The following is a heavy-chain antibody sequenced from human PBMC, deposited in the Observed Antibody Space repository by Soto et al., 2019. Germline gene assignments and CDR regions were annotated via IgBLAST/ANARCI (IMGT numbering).Heavy chain of an antibody. CDR3: ARGASTGTGLDYYYYYGMDV. D-gene: IGHD1-1*01. CDR1: GGTFSSYA. J-gene: IGHJ6*02. Sequence: QVQLVQSGAEVKKPGSSVKVSRKASGGTFSSYAISWVRQAPGQGLEWMGGIIPIFGTANYAQKFQGRVTITADESTSTAYMELSSLRSEDTAVYYCARGASTGTGLDYYYYYGMDVWGQGTTVTVSS. V-gene: IGHV1-69*01. CDR2: IIPIFGTA.